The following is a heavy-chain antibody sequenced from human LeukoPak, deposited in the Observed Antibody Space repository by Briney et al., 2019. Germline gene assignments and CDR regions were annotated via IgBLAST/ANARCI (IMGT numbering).Heavy chain of an antibody. V-gene: IGHV3-64D*06. Sequence: GSLMLTCSASGVSISSYALHWVRQAPGKGLEYFSAISNNGATKYYSDSVKGRFTIFRDNYNNTLYLQMCSLRGDAATVYYCVKGGYRYATYQMLVWRQGTTVSVSS. D-gene: IGHD5-18*01. CDR2: ISNNGATK. J-gene: IGHJ6*02. CDR3: VKGGYRYATYQMLV. CDR1: GVSISSYA.